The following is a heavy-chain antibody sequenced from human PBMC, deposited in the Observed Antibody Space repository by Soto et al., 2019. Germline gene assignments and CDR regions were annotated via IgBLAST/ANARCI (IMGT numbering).Heavy chain of an antibody. V-gene: IGHV3-23*01. CDR3: AKDQVVISTTVTTDLG. CDR1: GVTFSSYA. CDR2: ISGSGGST. Sequence: PGGSLRLSCAASGVTFSSYAMSWVRQAPGKGLEWVSAISGSGGSTYYADSVKGRFTISRDNSKNTLYLQMNSLRAEDTAVYYCAKDQVVISTTVTTDLGWGQGTLVTVSS. D-gene: IGHD4-17*01. J-gene: IGHJ4*02.